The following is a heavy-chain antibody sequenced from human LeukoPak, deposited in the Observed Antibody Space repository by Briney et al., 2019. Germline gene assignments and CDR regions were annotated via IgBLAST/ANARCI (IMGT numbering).Heavy chain of an antibody. Sequence: SETLSLTCAVSGVSFNNYYWSWVRQTPGKGLEWIGEINHSGYTNDSPSLKSRVTLSIDTSRKQFSLNLRFVTVADTGIYYCTRMTTGHDYWGQGTLVTVSS. CDR1: GVSFNNYY. CDR3: TRMTTGHDY. J-gene: IGHJ4*02. D-gene: IGHD4-17*01. CDR2: INHSGYT. V-gene: IGHV4-34*01.